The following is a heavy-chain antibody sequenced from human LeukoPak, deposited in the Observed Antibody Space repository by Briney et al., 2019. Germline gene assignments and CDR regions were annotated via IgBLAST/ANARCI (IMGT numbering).Heavy chain of an antibody. D-gene: IGHD2-2*03. CDR2: INAGNGNT. CDR3: ARAGYCSRTSCSDAFEI. CDR1: GYSFTDYA. Sequence: ASVKVSCKASGYSFTDYAMHWVRRAPGQRPEWMGWINAGNGNTKYSLNFQGRVTITRDTSASTVYMELSSLRSEDTAVYYCARAGYCSRTSCSDAFEIWGQGTMVTVSS. J-gene: IGHJ3*02. V-gene: IGHV1-3*01.